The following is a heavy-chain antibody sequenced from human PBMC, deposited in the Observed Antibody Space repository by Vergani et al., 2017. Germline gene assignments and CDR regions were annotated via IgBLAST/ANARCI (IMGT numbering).Heavy chain of an antibody. Sequence: QVQLVESGGGLVQPGRSLRLSCAASGFTFSSYGMHWVRQSPGKGLEWVAVISYDGSNKYYADSVKGRFTISRDNSKNTLYLQMNSLRAEDTTVYYCAKDPSSPTVTSDYYYYYGMDVWGQGTTVTVSS. V-gene: IGHV3-30*18. CDR2: ISYDGSNK. CDR1: GFTFSSYG. D-gene: IGHD4-11*01. CDR3: AKDPSSPTVTSDYYYYYGMDV. J-gene: IGHJ6*02.